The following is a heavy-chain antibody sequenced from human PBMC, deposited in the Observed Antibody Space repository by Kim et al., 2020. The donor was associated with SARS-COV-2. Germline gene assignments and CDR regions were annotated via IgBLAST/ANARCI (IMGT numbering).Heavy chain of an antibody. J-gene: IGHJ4*02. CDR3: TRGTSYSYGYPIDY. Sequence: GGSLRLSCTASGFTFGDYAMSWVRQAPGKGLEWVGFIRSKAYGGTTEYAASVKGRFTISRDDSKSIAYLQMNSLKTEDTAVYYCTRGTSYSYGYPIDYWGPGTLVTVSS. V-gene: IGHV3-49*04. CDR2: IRSKAYGGTT. CDR1: GFTFGDYA. D-gene: IGHD5-18*01.